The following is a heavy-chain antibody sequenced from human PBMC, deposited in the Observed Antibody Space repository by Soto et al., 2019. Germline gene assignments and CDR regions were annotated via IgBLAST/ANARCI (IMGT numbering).Heavy chain of an antibody. J-gene: IGHJ5*02. Sequence: QLQLQESGSGLVKPPQTLSLTCAVSGGSISSDGYSWSWIRQPPGKGLEWIGYIYHGGDAYYNPSLKSRFTISVDRTKNQFSLNLSSGTAADTAMYYCARGEAYCSGGTCYYRFDPWGQGTLVTVSS. D-gene: IGHD2-15*01. CDR2: IYHGGDA. CDR3: ARGEAYCSGGTCYYRFDP. V-gene: IGHV4-30-2*01. CDR1: GGSISSDGYS.